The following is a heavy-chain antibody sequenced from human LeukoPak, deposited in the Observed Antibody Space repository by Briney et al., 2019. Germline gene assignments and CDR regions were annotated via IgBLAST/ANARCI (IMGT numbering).Heavy chain of an antibody. D-gene: IGHD3-10*01. V-gene: IGHV3-11*04. CDR1: GFTFSDYY. Sequence: PGGSLRLSCAASGFTFSDYYMSWIRQAPGKGLEWLSYISSGGSTIHYADSVKGRFTISRDNAKNSLYLQMNSLRAEDTAVYYCARDAVGYGSVTPGSFDIWGQGTMVTVSS. CDR3: ARDAVGYGSVTPGSFDI. J-gene: IGHJ3*02. CDR2: ISSGGSTI.